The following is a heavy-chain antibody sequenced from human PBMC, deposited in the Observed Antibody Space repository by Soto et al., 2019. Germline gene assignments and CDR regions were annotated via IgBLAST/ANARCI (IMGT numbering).Heavy chain of an antibody. Sequence: GESLKISCAASGFTFSSYAMHWVRQAPGKGLEWVAVISYDGSNKYYADSVKGRFTISRDNSKNTLYLQMNSLRAEDTAVYYCAREGRQNRNYGMDVWGQGTTVTVSS. D-gene: IGHD2-15*01. CDR2: ISYDGSNK. V-gene: IGHV3-30-3*01. CDR3: AREGRQNRNYGMDV. J-gene: IGHJ6*02. CDR1: GFTFSSYA.